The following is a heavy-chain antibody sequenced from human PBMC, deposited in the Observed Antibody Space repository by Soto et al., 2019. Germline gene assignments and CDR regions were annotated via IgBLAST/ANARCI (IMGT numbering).Heavy chain of an antibody. CDR2: IYSGGST. CDR3: ARGNGDLSEWNAFDI. V-gene: IGHV3-53*04. D-gene: IGHD4-17*01. Sequence: EVQLVESGGGLVQPGGSLRLSCAASGFTVSSNYMSWVRQAPGKGLEWVSVIYSGGSTYYADSVKGRFTISRHNSKNTLYLQMNSLRADDTAVYYCARGNGDLSEWNAFDIWGQGTMVTVSS. CDR1: GFTVSSNY. J-gene: IGHJ3*02.